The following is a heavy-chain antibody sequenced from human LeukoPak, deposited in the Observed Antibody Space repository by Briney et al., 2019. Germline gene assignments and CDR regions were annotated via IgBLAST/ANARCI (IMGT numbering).Heavy chain of an antibody. CDR3: ARGPSAGYSSGWYRV. CDR2: INHSGST. CDR1: GGSFSGYY. D-gene: IGHD6-19*01. V-gene: IGHV4-34*01. Sequence: PSETLSLTCAVYGGSFSGYYWSWIRQPPGKGLEWIGEINHSGSTNYNPSLKSRVTISVDTSKNQFSLKLSSVTAADTAVYYCARGPSAGYSSGWYRVWGQGTLVTVSS. J-gene: IGHJ4*02.